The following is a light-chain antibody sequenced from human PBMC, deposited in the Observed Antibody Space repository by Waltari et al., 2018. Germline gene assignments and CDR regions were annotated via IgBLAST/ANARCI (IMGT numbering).Light chain of an antibody. CDR2: AVS. CDR1: SSDVGNYKC. CDR3: SSYAGSSKGV. J-gene: IGLJ2*01. V-gene: IGLV2-23*02. Sequence: QSALTQPASVSGSPGQSITISCTGTSSDVGNYKCVPWYQQHPGKAPKLMIYAVSKRPSGVSDRFSGSKSGDMASLTISGLQPEDEAEYFCSSYAGSSKGVFGGGTKVTVL.